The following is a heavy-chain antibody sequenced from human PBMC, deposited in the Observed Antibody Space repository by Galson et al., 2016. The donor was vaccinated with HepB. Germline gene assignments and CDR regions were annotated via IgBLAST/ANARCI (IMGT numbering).Heavy chain of an antibody. CDR1: GGTFSNYV. CDR3: AALYDSSGYYARVKGDP. D-gene: IGHD3-22*01. Sequence: SVKVSCKVSGGTFSNYVIAWVRQAPGQGLEWMGGIIPTLGAVTYAQKFQGRVTITADDSTTTAYMEVSSLRSEDTAVYYCAALYDSSGYYARVKGDPWGQGTLVTVSS. J-gene: IGHJ5*02. V-gene: IGHV1-69*13. CDR2: IIPTLGAV.